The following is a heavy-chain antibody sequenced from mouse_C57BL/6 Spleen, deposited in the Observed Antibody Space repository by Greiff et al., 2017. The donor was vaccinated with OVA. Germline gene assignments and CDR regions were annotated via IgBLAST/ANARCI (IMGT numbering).Heavy chain of an antibody. CDR2: IDPSDSET. CDR1: GYTFTSYW. J-gene: IGHJ3*01. CDR3: ARVNGNLPFAY. V-gene: IGHV1-52*01. Sequence: QVQLQQPGAELVRPGSSVKLSCKASGYTFTSYWMHWVKQRPIQGLEWIGNIDPSDSETHYNQKFKDKATLTVDKSSSTAYMQLSSLTSEDSAVYYCARVNGNLPFAYWGQGTLVTVSA. D-gene: IGHD2-1*01.